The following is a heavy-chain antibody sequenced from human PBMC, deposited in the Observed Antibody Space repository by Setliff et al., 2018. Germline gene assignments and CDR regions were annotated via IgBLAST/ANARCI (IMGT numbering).Heavy chain of an antibody. J-gene: IGHJ3*02. V-gene: IGHV4-34*01. D-gene: IGHD2-21*01. CDR2: INHSGST. CDR3: ARSVVVIAYDAFDI. CDR1: GGSFSAYY. Sequence: SETLSLTCAVYGGSFSAYYWSWIRQPPGKGLEWIGEINHSGSTIYNPSLKSRVTISVDTSKNQFSLMLNSVTAADTAVYYCARSVVVIAYDAFDIWGQGTMVTVSS.